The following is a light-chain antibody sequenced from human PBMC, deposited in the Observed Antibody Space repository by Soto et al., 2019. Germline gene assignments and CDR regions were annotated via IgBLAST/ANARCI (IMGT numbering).Light chain of an antibody. CDR1: QGISSW. Sequence: DIQMTQSPSSVSASVGDRVTITCRASQGISSWLAWYQHKPGKAPKLLNYAASSLQSGVPSRFSGSGSGTEFTLTISSLQPEDFATYYCQQANTFPWTFGQGTMVEIK. CDR3: QQANTFPWT. J-gene: IGKJ1*01. V-gene: IGKV1-12*01. CDR2: AAS.